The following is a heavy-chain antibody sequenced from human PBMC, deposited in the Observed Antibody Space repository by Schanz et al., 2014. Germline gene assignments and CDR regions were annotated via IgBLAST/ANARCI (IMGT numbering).Heavy chain of an antibody. J-gene: IGHJ4*02. CDR2: IWYDGSNK. V-gene: IGHV3-33*01. Sequence: VQLVESGGGLVQPGGSLRLSCAASGFTFSSYGMHWVRQAPGKGLEWVAVIWYDGSNKYYADSVKGRFTISRDNFKGALYLQMSSLRAEDTAVYYCARGGPAYYFDDWGQGTLVTVSS. CDR1: GFTFSSYG. CDR3: ARGGPAYYFDD.